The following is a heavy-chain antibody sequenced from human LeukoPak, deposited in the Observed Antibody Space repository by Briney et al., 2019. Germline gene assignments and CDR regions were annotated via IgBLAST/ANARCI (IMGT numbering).Heavy chain of an antibody. Sequence: PSETLSLTCTVSGGSISSYYWSWIRQPPGKGLEWIGYIYYSGSTNYNPSLKSRVTISVDTSKNQFSLNLSSVTATDTAVYYCARHDGRGGATMGALDYWGRGTLVTVSS. CDR3: ARHDGRGGATMGALDY. CDR1: GGSISSYY. CDR2: IYYSGST. V-gene: IGHV4-59*08. J-gene: IGHJ4*02. D-gene: IGHD4/OR15-4a*01.